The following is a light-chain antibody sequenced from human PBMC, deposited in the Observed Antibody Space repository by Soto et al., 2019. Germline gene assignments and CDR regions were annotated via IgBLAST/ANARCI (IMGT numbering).Light chain of an antibody. CDR3: QQYGRSPTT. CDR2: GAS. Sequence: EIVLTQSPGTLSLSPGEGATLSCRASQAIRSTSLVWYQKKPGQAPRLLMYGASTRASGFPDRFSGSGSGTDFTLTISRLEPEDFAVYYCQQYGRSPTTFGQGTKVDI. J-gene: IGKJ1*01. CDR1: QAIRSTS. V-gene: IGKV3-20*01.